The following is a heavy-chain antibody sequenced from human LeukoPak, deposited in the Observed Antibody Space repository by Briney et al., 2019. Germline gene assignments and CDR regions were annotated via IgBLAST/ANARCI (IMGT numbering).Heavy chain of an antibody. Sequence: PSETLSLTYAVYGGSFSGYYWSWIRQPPGKGLEWIGEINHSGSTYYNPSLKSRVTISVDTSKNQFSLKLSSVTAADTAVYYCARGGWGYSSSWYVPTNFDYWGQGTLVTVSS. D-gene: IGHD6-13*01. CDR1: GGSFSGYY. V-gene: IGHV4-34*01. J-gene: IGHJ4*02. CDR3: ARGGWGYSSSWYVPTNFDY. CDR2: INHSGST.